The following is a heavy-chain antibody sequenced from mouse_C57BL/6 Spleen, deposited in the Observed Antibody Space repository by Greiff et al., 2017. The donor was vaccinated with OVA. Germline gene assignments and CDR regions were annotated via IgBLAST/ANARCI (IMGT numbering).Heavy chain of an antibody. CDR3: ARSSYYGNYPYYAMDY. CDR2: IYPRSGNT. CDR1: GYTFTSYG. J-gene: IGHJ4*01. V-gene: IGHV1-81*01. D-gene: IGHD2-10*01. Sequence: QVQLQQSGAELARPGASVKLSCKASGYTFTSYGISWVKQRTGQGLEWIGEIYPRSGNTYYNEKFKGKATLTAAKSSSPAYMELRSLTSEDSAVYVCARSSYYGNYPYYAMDYWGQGTSVTVSS.